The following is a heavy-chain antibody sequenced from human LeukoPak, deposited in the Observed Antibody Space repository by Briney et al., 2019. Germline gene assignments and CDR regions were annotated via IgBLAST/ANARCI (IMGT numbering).Heavy chain of an antibody. D-gene: IGHD3-22*01. CDR3: AREGAWRYYYDSSGYYAIDY. J-gene: IGHJ4*02. CDR2: IRYDGSNK. CDR1: GFTFSSYG. Sequence: GGSLRLSCAASGFTFSSYGMHWVRQAPGKGLEWVAFIRYDGSNKYYADSVKGRFTISRDNAKNSLYLQMNSLRAEDTAVYYCAREGAWRYYYDSSGYYAIDYWGQGTLVTVSS. V-gene: IGHV3-30*02.